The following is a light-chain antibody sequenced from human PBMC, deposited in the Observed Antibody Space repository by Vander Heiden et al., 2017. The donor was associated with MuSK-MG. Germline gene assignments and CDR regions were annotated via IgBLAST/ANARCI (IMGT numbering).Light chain of an antibody. J-gene: IGLJ1*01. Sequence: CAVTQTACGSGSPGQSITISFTGTSSDVGGDNYVSWYQQHPGKDPKLMIYDVSNRPAGVSNRFSGSQSATTASLTIPGLQAEDDADYYCSSHTSSSTVFGRGTKVT. CDR3: SSHTSSSTV. CDR1: SSDVGGDNY. V-gene: IGLV2-14*01. CDR2: DVS.